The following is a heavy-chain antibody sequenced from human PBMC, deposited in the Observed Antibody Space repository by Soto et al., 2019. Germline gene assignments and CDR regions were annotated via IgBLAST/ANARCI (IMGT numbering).Heavy chain of an antibody. J-gene: IGHJ4*02. CDR2: ISYSGST. D-gene: IGHD5-18*01. V-gene: IGHV4-30-4*01. CDR1: GGSISSGNYY. Sequence: QVQLQESGPGLVKPSQTLSLTCTVSGGSISSGNYYWSWIRQPPGKGLEWIGFISYSGSTYYSLSLNSRITISVDTSKNQFSLKLSFVTAADTAVYYCATMGTPATGLYYFDYWGQGTLVTVSS. CDR3: ATMGTPATGLYYFDY.